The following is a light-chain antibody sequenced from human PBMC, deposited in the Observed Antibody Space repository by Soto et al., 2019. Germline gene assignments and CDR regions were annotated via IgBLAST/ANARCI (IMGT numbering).Light chain of an antibody. CDR3: AAWDDSLSGWV. V-gene: IGLV1-47*01. J-gene: IGLJ3*02. Sequence: QAVVTQPPSASGTPGQSVTISCSGSSSNIGSNFVYWYQQLPGTAPKLLIYRNAQRPSGVPDRFSGSKSGTSASLAISGLRSEDETDYYCAAWDDSLSGWVFGGGTKVTVL. CDR2: RNA. CDR1: SSNIGSNF.